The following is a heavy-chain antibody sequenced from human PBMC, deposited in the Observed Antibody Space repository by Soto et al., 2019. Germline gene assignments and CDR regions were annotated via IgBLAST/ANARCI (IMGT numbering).Heavy chain of an antibody. CDR2: ISYDGSNK. V-gene: IGHV3-30-3*01. CDR1: GFTFSSYA. J-gene: IGHJ6*02. D-gene: IGHD4-4*01. Sequence: PGGSLRLSGAASGFTFSSYAMHGVRQAPGKGLEWVAVISYDGSNKYYADSVKGRFTISRDNSKNTLYLQMNSLRAEDTAVYYCARADSNWHYYYGMDVWGQGTTVTVSS. CDR3: ARADSNWHYYYGMDV.